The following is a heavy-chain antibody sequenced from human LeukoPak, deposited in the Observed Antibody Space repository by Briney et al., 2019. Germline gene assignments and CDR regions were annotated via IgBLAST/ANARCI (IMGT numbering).Heavy chain of an antibody. CDR2: ISGSGGST. CDR1: GFTFSSYA. Sequence: PGGSLRLSCAASGFTFSSYAMSWVRQAPGKGLEWVPAISGSGGSTYYADSVKGRFTISRDNSKNTLYLQMNSLRAEDTAVYYCAKGGRGYPYYFDYWGQGTLVTVSS. CDR3: AKGGRGYPYYFDY. V-gene: IGHV3-23*01. D-gene: IGHD5-18*01. J-gene: IGHJ4*02.